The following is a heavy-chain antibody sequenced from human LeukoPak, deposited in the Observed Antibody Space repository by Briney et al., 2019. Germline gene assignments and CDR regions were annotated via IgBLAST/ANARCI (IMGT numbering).Heavy chain of an antibody. CDR1: GASITRYF. CDR3: ARGDDYKSTLFDY. V-gene: IGHV4-59*01. Sequence: SETLSLTCTVSGASITRYFWNWIWQPPGKELEWIGYISSGGSTNYNPSLKSRVTISIDTSKNQFSLKLTSATAADTAVYYCARGDDYKSTLFDYWGQGTLVTASS. CDR2: ISSGGST. J-gene: IGHJ4*02. D-gene: IGHD5-12*01.